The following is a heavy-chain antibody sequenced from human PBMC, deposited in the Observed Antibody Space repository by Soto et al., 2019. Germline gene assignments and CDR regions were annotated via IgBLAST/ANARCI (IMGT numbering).Heavy chain of an antibody. J-gene: IGHJ4*02. V-gene: IGHV3-23*01. Sequence: GGSVRLSCAASGFTFSSYAMSWVRQAPGKGLEWVSAISGSGGSTYYADSVKGRFTISRDNSKNTLYLQMNSLRAEDTAVYYCAKGPRIAAAGTLDYWGQGTLVTVSS. CDR1: GFTFSSYA. D-gene: IGHD6-13*01. CDR2: ISGSGGST. CDR3: AKGPRIAAAGTLDY.